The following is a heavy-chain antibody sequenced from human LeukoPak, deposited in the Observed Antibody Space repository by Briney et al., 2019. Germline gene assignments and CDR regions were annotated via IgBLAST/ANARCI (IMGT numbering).Heavy chain of an antibody. Sequence: PSETLSLTCTVSGGPISSYYWSWIRQPAGKGLEWIGRIYTSGSTNYNPSLKSRVTIPVDTSKNQFSLKLSSVTAADTAVYYCARGSYDSSGYYLSYFDYWGQGTLVTVSS. J-gene: IGHJ4*02. CDR2: IYTSGST. D-gene: IGHD3-22*01. CDR1: GGPISSYY. CDR3: ARGSYDSSGYYLSYFDY. V-gene: IGHV4-4*07.